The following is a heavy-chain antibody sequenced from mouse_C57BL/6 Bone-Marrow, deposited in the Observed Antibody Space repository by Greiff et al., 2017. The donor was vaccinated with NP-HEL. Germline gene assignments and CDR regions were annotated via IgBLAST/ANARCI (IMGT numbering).Heavy chain of an antibody. CDR3: ARSRYYGSSPDWYFDV. V-gene: IGHV1-75*01. Sequence: VKLMESGPELVKPGASVKISCKASGYTFTDYYINWVKQRPGQGLEWIGWIFPGSGSTYYNEKFKGKATLTVDKSSSTAYMLLSSLTSEDSAVYFCARSRYYGSSPDWYFDVWGTGTTVTVSS. CDR1: GYTFTDYY. J-gene: IGHJ1*03. D-gene: IGHD1-1*01. CDR2: IFPGSGST.